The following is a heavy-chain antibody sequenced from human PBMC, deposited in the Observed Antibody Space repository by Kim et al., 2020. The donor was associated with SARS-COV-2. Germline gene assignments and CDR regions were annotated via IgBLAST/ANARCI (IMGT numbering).Heavy chain of an antibody. J-gene: IGHJ4*02. CDR1: GFTFSSYA. D-gene: IGHD3-22*01. CDR2: ILYDGSNK. V-gene: IGHV3-30*04. CDR3: ARDYYDSSGYYHIPQFDY. Sequence: GGSLRLSCAASGFTFSSYAMHWVRQAPGKGLEWVAVILYDGSNKYYADSVKGRFTISRDNSKNTLYLQMNSLRAEDTAVYYCARDYYDSSGYYHIPQFDYWGQGTLVTVSS.